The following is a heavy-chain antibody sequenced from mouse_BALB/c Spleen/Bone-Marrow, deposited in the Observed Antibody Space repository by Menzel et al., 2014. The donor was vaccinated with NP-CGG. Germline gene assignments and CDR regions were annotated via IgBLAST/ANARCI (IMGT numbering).Heavy chain of an antibody. V-gene: IGHV1S135*01. Sequence: EVQLQQSGPELVKPGASVKVSCKASGYAFTNYNMYWVKQSHGKSLEWIGYNDPYSGGTNYNQKFKGKATLTVDESSSTAHMHLNSLTSEDSAVYYCARLGTTAVPDYWGQGTTLTVSS. CDR3: ARLGTTAVPDY. D-gene: IGHD1-1*01. J-gene: IGHJ2*01. CDR1: GYAFTNYN. CDR2: NDPYSGGT.